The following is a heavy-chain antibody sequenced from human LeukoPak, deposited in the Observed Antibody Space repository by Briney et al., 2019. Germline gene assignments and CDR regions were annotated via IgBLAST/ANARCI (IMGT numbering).Heavy chain of an antibody. V-gene: IGHV5-51*01. CDR1: GYSFTSYW. J-gene: IGHJ4*02. CDR3: ARLAPASVDIAMGPLDY. CDR2: IYPGDSDT. D-gene: IGHD5-18*01. Sequence: GESLKISCKGSGYSFTSYWIGWVRQMPGKGLEWMGIIYPGDSDTRYSPSFQGQVTISADKSISTAYLQWSSLKASDTAMYYCARLAPASVDIAMGPLDYWGQGTLVTVSS.